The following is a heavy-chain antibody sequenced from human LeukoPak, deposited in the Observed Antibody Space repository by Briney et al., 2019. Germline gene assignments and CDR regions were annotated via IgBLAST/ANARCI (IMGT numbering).Heavy chain of an antibody. V-gene: IGHV3-30*18. Sequence: GGSLRLSCAASGFNFSSYGMQWVRQAPGRGLERVAVISYEGSNKYYADSESGRFTIARETHKKPVYLQMNSQRADDPAVYYCAKDHLATSLDDWGQGTLVTVSS. D-gene: IGHD5-24*01. CDR2: ISYEGSNK. CDR1: GFNFSSYG. J-gene: IGHJ4*02. CDR3: AKDHLATSLDD.